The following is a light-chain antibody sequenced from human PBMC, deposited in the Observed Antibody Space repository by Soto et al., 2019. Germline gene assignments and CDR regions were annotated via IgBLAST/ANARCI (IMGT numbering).Light chain of an antibody. J-gene: IGKJ5*01. CDR2: DAS. Sequence: EIVLTQSPATLSLSPGERATLSRRSSQSVSSYLAWYQQNPGQAPRLLIYDASNRATGIPARFSGSGSGTDFTLTISSLEPEDFAVYYCQQRSNWPPSITFGQGTRLEIK. V-gene: IGKV3-11*01. CDR1: QSVSSY. CDR3: QQRSNWPPSIT.